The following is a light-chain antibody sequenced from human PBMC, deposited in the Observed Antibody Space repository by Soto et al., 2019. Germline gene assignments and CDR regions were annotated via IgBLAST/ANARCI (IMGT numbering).Light chain of an antibody. CDR1: SSDVGGYNY. CDR2: DVS. J-gene: IGLJ2*01. CDR3: SSYTRSSPLV. V-gene: IGLV2-14*03. Sequence: QSALTQPASVSGSPGQSITISCTGTSSDVGGYNYVSWYQQQHPGKAPKLMSYDVSNRPSGVSNRFSGSKSGNTASLTISGLQAEDEADYYCSSYTRSSPLVFGGGTKVTVL.